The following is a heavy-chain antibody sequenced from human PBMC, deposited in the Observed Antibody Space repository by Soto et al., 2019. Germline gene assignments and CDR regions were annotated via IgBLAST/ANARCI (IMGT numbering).Heavy chain of an antibody. Sequence: VQLVESGGGLIQPGGSLRLSCAASGFTVSSNYMTWVRQAPGKGLEWVSIIYSGGTTYYADSVKGRFTISGDNSKNTLYLQMDSLRAEDTAVYYCARGCSGDCNFDYWGQGTLVTVSS. J-gene: IGHJ4*02. CDR2: IYSGGTT. CDR3: ARGCSGDCNFDY. CDR1: GFTVSSNY. V-gene: IGHV3-53*01. D-gene: IGHD2-21*02.